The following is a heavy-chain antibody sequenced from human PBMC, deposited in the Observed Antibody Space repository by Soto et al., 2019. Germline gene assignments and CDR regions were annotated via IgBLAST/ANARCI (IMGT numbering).Heavy chain of an antibody. D-gene: IGHD3-10*01. J-gene: IGHJ6*02. CDR3: AKDWVWFGELLYPNGYYGMDV. Sequence: QVQLVESGGGVVQPGRSLRLSCAASGFTFSSYGMHWVRQAPGKGLEWVAVISYDGSNKYYADSVKGRFTISRDNSKNTLYLQMNSLRAEDTAVYYCAKDWVWFGELLYPNGYYGMDVWGQGTTVTVSS. CDR1: GFTFSSYG. CDR2: ISYDGSNK. V-gene: IGHV3-30*18.